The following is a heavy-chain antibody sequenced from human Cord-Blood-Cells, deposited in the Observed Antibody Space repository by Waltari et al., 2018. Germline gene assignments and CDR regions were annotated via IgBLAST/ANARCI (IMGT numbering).Heavy chain of an antibody. J-gene: IGHJ4*02. CDR1: GGTFSSYA. V-gene: IGHV1-69*01. D-gene: IGHD7-27*01. CDR3: AISWGLFDY. CDR2: INPIFGTA. Sequence: QVPLVQSGAAVKKPAYSVKVSCKASGGTFSSYAISWVRQAPGQGLEWMGGINPIFGTANYAQKFQGRDTITADEPTSTAYMELSSLRSEDTAVYYCAISWGLFDYWGQGTLVTVSS.